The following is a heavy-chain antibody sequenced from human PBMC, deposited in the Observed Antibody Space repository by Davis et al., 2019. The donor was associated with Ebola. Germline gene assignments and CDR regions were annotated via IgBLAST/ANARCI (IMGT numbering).Heavy chain of an antibody. V-gene: IGHV4-4*02. CDR1: GGSISSSNW. D-gene: IGHD6-13*01. CDR3: ARSRGSSSWYSHYYYGMDV. J-gene: IGHJ6*02. CDR2: IYHSGST. Sequence: MPSETLSLTCAVSGGSISSSNWWSWVRQPPGKRLEWIGEIYHSGSTNYNPSLKSRVTISVDKSKNQFSLKLSSVTAADTAVYYCARSRGSSSWYSHYYYGMDVWGQGTTVTVSS.